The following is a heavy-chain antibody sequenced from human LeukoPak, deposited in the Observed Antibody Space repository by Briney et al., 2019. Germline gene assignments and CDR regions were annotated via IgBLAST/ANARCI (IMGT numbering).Heavy chain of an antibody. Sequence: SETLSLTCTVSGGSISRGGDYWSWIRQHPGKGLEWIGYIYDSGSTYYNPSLKSRVTISADTSKNQFSLKLSSVTAADTAVFYCARVPIIRGVIEDWGQGTLVTVSS. J-gene: IGHJ4*02. CDR2: IYDSGST. V-gene: IGHV4-31*03. CDR1: GGSISRGGDY. D-gene: IGHD3-10*01. CDR3: ARVPIIRGVIED.